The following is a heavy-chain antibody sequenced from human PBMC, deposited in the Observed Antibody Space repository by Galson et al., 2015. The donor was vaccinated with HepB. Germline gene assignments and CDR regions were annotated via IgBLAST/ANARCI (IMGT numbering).Heavy chain of an antibody. CDR3: ARVPISNWGDGFDI. D-gene: IGHD7-27*01. CDR1: GYTFTSYD. V-gene: IGHV1-8*01. CDR2: VNPNSGDT. Sequence: SVKVSCKASGYTFTSYDIKWVRQASGHGLEWMGWVNPNSGDTGYAQKFQGRVTMTRNTPINTAYMELSSLRSEDTAVYYCARVPISNWGDGFDIWGQGTMVTVSA. J-gene: IGHJ3*02.